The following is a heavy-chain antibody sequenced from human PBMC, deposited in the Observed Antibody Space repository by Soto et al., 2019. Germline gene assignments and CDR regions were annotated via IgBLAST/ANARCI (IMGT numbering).Heavy chain of an antibody. J-gene: IGHJ6*02. D-gene: IGHD2-8*01. CDR2: IYPGDSDT. CDR3: ARQGSNGAYYYYGMDV. V-gene: IGHV5-51*01. Sequence: GESLKISCQGSGYRFSSYWIAWVRQMPGKGLEWMGIIYPGDSDTRYGPSFEGQVTMSVDKSNSTAYLHWSSLKASDTAMYYCARQGSNGAYYYYGMDVWGQGTTVTVSS. CDR1: GYRFSSYW.